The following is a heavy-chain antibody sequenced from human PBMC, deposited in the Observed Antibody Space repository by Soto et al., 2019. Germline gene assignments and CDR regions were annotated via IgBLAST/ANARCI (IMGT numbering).Heavy chain of an antibody. V-gene: IGHV3-23*01. CDR3: ANLDITIFGVVIRGPLYYGMDV. J-gene: IGHJ6*02. CDR2: ISGSGGST. CDR1: GFTFSSYA. D-gene: IGHD3-3*01. Sequence: GGSLRLSCAASGFTFSSYAMSWVRQAPGKGLEWVSAISGSGGSTYYADSVKGRFTISRDNSKNTLYLQMNSLRAEDTAVYYCANLDITIFGVVIRGPLYYGMDVWGPGTTVTVSS.